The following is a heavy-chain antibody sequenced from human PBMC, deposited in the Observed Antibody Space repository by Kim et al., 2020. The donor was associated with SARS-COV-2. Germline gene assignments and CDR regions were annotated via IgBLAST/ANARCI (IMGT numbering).Heavy chain of an antibody. CDR2: INHSGST. V-gene: IGHV4-34*01. CDR1: GGSFSGYY. Sequence: SETLSLTCAVYGGSFSGYYWSWIRQPPGKGLEWIGEINHSGSTNYNPSLNSRVTISVDTSKNQFSLNLSSVTATDTSVYYCARGSYSSGWSLYYYDGMDVWGQGSTVTVSS. CDR3: ARGSYSSGWSLYYYDGMDV. D-gene: IGHD6-19*01. J-gene: IGHJ6*02.